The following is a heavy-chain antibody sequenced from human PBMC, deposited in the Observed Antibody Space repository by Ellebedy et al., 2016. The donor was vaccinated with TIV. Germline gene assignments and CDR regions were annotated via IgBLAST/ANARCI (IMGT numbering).Heavy chain of an antibody. CDR1: YGSISGYY. CDR2: INHSGKT. D-gene: IGHD2-15*01. CDR3: ARVSGLFDFVVVEVPPRWFDP. V-gene: IGHV4-34*01. J-gene: IGHJ5*02. Sequence: MPSETLSLTCTVSYGSISGYYWTRIRQPPGKGLEWIGEINHSGKTNCNPSLKSRLTLSVATSKNLFSLKLNSATAADTAVYYCARVSGLFDFVVVEVPPRWFDPWGQGTLVTVSS.